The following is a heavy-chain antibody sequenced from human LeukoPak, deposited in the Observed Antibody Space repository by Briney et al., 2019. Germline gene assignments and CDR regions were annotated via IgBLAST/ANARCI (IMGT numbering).Heavy chain of an antibody. J-gene: IGHJ4*02. CDR1: GGSISSYY. CDR2: IYYSGST. D-gene: IGHD1-14*01. Sequence: PSETLSLTCTVSGGSISSYYWSWIRQPPGKGLEWIGYIYYSGSTNYNPTLKSRVTISVDTSKNQFSLKLSSVTAADTAVYYCARDRMKPPRAFDYWGQGTLVTVSS. CDR3: ARDRMKPPRAFDY. V-gene: IGHV4-59*01.